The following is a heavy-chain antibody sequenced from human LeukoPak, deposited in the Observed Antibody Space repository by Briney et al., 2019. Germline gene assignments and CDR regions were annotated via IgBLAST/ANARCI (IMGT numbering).Heavy chain of an antibody. CDR3: ARVGFTGYHFDY. D-gene: IGHD5-18*01. V-gene: IGHV4-34*01. Sequence: PSETLSLTCAVYGGSFSGYYWSWIRQPPGKGLEWIGEINHSGSTNYNPSLKSRVTISVDTSKNQFSLKLSSVTAADTAVYYCARVGFTGYHFDYWGQGTLVTASS. CDR2: INHSGST. J-gene: IGHJ4*02. CDR1: GGSFSGYY.